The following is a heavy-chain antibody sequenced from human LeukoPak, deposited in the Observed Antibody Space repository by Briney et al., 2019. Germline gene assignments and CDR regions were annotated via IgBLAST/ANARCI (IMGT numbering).Heavy chain of an antibody. Sequence: PSETLSLTCTVSGGSISSYYWSWIRQPPGKGLEWIGYIYYSGSTNYNPSLKSRVTISVDTSKNQFSLKLSSVTAADTAVYYCARATVRSYYYYMDVWGKGTTVTISS. CDR1: GGSISSYY. CDR3: ARATVRSYYYYMDV. V-gene: IGHV4-59*01. J-gene: IGHJ6*03. D-gene: IGHD3-16*01. CDR2: IYYSGST.